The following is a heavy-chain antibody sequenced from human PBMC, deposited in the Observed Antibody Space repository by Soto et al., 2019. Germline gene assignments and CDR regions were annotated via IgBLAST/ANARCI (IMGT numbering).Heavy chain of an antibody. CDR3: ARAAMITHSNDAFDI. Sequence: QVQLVESGGGVVQPGRSLRLSCAASGFTFSSYGMHWVRQAPGKGLEWVAVIWYDGSNKYYADSVKGRFTISRDNSKNTLYLQMNSLRAEDTAVYYCARAAMITHSNDAFDIWGQGTMVTVSS. CDR2: IWYDGSNK. CDR1: GFTFSSYG. J-gene: IGHJ3*02. D-gene: IGHD3-22*01. V-gene: IGHV3-33*01.